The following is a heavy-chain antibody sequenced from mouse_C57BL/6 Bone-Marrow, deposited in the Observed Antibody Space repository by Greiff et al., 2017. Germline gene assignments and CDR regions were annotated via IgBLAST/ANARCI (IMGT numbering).Heavy chain of an antibody. J-gene: IGHJ2*01. V-gene: IGHV1-26*01. CDR1: GYTFTDYY. Sequence: EVQLQQSGPELVKPGASVKISCKASGYTFTDYYMNWVKQSHGKSLEWIGDINPNNGGTSYNQKFKGKATLTVDKSSSTAYMELRSLTSEDSAVYYCARNGCEEKDYFDYWGQGTTLTVSS. CDR2: INPNNGGT. D-gene: IGHD2-2*01. CDR3: ARNGCEEKDYFDY.